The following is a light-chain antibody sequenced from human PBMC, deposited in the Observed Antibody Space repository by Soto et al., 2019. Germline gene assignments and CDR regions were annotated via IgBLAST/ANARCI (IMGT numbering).Light chain of an antibody. CDR1: SSNIGSYT. Sequence: QAVVTQPPSASGTPGQRVTISCSGSSSNIGSYTVNWYQQLPGTAPKLLIYRNNQRPSGVPDRFSGSKSGTSGSLAISGLQSEDEADYYCAAWDDSLNGVVFGGGTKLTVL. J-gene: IGLJ2*01. CDR3: AAWDDSLNGVV. V-gene: IGLV1-44*01. CDR2: RNN.